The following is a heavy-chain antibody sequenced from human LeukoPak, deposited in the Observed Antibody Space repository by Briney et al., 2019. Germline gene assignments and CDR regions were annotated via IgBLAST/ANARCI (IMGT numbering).Heavy chain of an antibody. CDR2: VIPILGIA. CDR3: ARGPAPYYYDSSGYAEYFQH. Sequence: SVKVSCKASGGTFSSYTISWVRQAPGQGLEWMGRVIPILGIANYAQKLQGRVTITADKSTSTAYMELSSLRSEDTAVYYCARGPAPYYYDSSGYAEYFQHWGQGTLVTVSS. J-gene: IGHJ1*01. CDR1: GGTFSSYT. V-gene: IGHV1-69*02. D-gene: IGHD3-22*01.